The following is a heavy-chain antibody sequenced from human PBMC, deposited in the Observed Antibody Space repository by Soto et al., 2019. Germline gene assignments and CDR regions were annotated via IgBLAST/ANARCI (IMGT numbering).Heavy chain of an antibody. CDR3: ARGGGTYTWFDP. D-gene: IGHD1-1*01. CDR2: IKHSGST. Sequence: SETLSLTCAVYGGSFSGYYWTWIRQPPGKGLEWIGEIKHSGSTNYNPSLKSRVTISVDTSKNQFSLKLNSVTAADTAVYYCARGGGTYTWFDPWGQGTLVTVPQ. CDR1: GGSFSGYY. V-gene: IGHV4-34*01. J-gene: IGHJ5*02.